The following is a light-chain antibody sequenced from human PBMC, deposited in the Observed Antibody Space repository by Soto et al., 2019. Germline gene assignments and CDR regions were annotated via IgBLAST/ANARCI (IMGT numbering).Light chain of an antibody. V-gene: IGLV1-44*01. J-gene: IGLJ1*01. Sequence: QSVLTQPPSASGTPGQRVTISCSGSSSNIGSNTVNWYQQLPGTAPKLLIYSNNQRPSGVPDRFSGSKSGTSASLAISGLQSEDEADYYCSSYTSSTDYVFGTGTKLTVL. CDR2: SNN. CDR1: SSNIGSNT. CDR3: SSYTSSTDYV.